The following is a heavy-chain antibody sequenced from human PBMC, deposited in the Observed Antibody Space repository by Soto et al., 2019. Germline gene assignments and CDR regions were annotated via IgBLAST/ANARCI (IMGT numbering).Heavy chain of an antibody. V-gene: IGHV3-30*19. CDR2: TSYDGTNK. CDR1: GFTFRSFV. J-gene: IGHJ4*02. Sequence: QVQLVESGGGVCQPGTSLRLSCVGSGFTFRSFVIHWVRQAPGRGLEWVALTSYDGTNKYFGDSVKGRFTISRDNSRNTVDLQMDSLRLEDTALYYCARWGTTGGLDVWGQGTLVSVSS. D-gene: IGHD3-16*01. CDR3: ARWGTTGGLDV.